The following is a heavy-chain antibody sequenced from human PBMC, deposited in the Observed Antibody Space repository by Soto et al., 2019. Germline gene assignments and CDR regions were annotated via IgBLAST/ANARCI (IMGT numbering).Heavy chain of an antibody. D-gene: IGHD3-3*01. CDR2: IYYSGST. J-gene: IGHJ6*03. CDR3: ARGDFGGYMDV. Sequence: SETLSLTCTVSGGSISSGGYYWSWIRQHPGKGLEWIGYIYYSGSTYYNPSLKSRVTISVDTSKNQFSLKLSSVTAADTAVYYCARGDFGGYMDVWGKGTTVTVSS. CDR1: GGSISSGGYY. V-gene: IGHV4-31*03.